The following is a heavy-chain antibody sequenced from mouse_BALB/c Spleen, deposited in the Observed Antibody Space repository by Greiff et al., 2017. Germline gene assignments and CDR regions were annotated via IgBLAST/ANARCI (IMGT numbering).Heavy chain of an antibody. CDR3: ARAYGGRDYFDY. J-gene: IGHJ2*01. CDR2: ISYSGST. D-gene: IGHD1-1*01. V-gene: IGHV3-8*02. Sequence: EVQLQESGPSLVKPSQTLSLTCSVTGDSITSGYWNWIRKFPGNKLEYMGYISYSGSTYYNPSLKSRISITRDTSKNQYYLQLNSVTTEDTATYYCARAYGGRDYFDYWGQGTTLTVSS. CDR1: GDSITSGY.